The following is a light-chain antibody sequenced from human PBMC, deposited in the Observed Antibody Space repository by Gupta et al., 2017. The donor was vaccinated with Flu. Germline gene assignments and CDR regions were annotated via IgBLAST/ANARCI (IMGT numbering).Light chain of an antibody. CDR2: WAS. V-gene: IGKV4-1*01. J-gene: IGKJ3*01. Sequence: DIVMTQSPDSLAVSLGERATINCKSSQSVLYSSNNKNYLAWYQQRAGQPPKLLIYWASTRESGVPDRFSGSGSGTDFTLTISSLQAEDVAVYYCQQYYTTPFTFGPGTKGDLK. CDR3: QQYYTTPFT. CDR1: QSVLYSSNNKNY.